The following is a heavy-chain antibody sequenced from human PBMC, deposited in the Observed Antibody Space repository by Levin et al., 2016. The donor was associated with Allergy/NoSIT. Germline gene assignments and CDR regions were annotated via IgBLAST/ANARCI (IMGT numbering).Heavy chain of an antibody. CDR2: TYSSGNA. D-gene: IGHD6-19*01. V-gene: IGHV4-31*03. CDR3: ARGSGRSSGSDFDC. CDR1: GDSITSGGY. Sequence: SETLSLTCTVSGDSITSGGYWTWIRQHPVKGLEWIGYTYSSGNAYYNPSLKSRVSISVDTSRNQFSLKLTSVTAADTALYYCARGSGRSSGSDFDCWGQGTLVTVSS. J-gene: IGHJ4*02.